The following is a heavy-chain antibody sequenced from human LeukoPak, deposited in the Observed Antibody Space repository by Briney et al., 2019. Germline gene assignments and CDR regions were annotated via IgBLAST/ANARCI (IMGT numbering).Heavy chain of an antibody. CDR1: GFTFSSYW. Sequence: GGSLRLSCAASGFTFSSYWMSWVRQAPGEGLEWVAKINQDGTEKAYVDSVRGRFTISRDNAKNSLFLQMNSLRAVDTAVYYCPRGPLIAAAGTWWGQGTLVTVSS. J-gene: IGHJ4*02. CDR3: PRGPLIAAAGTW. D-gene: IGHD6-13*01. V-gene: IGHV3-7*03. CDR2: INQDGTEK.